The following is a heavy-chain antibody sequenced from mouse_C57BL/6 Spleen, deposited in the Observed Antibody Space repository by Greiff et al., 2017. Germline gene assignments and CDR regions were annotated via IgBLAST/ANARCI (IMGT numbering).Heavy chain of an antibody. CDR1: GYTFTSYW. Sequence: QVQLQQPGAELVRPGSSVKLSCKASGYTFTSYWMAWVKQRPGQGLEWIGNIYPSDSETHYNQKFKDKATLTVDKSSSTAYMQLSSLTSEDSAVYYCARRFTTVVGDDWGQGTTLTVSS. J-gene: IGHJ2*01. CDR2: IYPSDSET. D-gene: IGHD1-1*01. V-gene: IGHV1-61*01. CDR3: ARRFTTVVGDD.